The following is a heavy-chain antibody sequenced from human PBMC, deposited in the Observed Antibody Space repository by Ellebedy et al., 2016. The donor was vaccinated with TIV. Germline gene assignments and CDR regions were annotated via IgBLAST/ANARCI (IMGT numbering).Heavy chain of an antibody. J-gene: IGHJ4*02. CDR3: VRDGGEYN. V-gene: IGHV3-7*01. CDR2: IRNDGGER. D-gene: IGHD3-16*01. CDR1: GFTFSSYA. Sequence: GESLKISCAASGFTFSSYAMSWVRQAPGKGLEWVANIRNDGGERFYVDSVKGRFTISRDNSKNTLYLQMNSLRAEDTAVYYCVRDGGEYNWGQGTLVTVSS.